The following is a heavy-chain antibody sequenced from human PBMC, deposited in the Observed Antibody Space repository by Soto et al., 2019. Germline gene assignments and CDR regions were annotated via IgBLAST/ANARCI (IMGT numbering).Heavy chain of an antibody. J-gene: IGHJ4*02. V-gene: IGHV3-11*01. CDR1: GFTFSDYY. D-gene: IGHD3-9*01. CDR3: ARAPLRYFDWLSTRPFDY. CDR2: ISSSGSTI. Sequence: GSLRLSCASSGFTFSDYYMSWIRQAPGKGLEWVSYISSSGSTIYYADSVKGRFTISRDNAKNSLYLQMNSLRAEDTAVYYCARAPLRYFDWLSTRPFDYWGQGTLVTVSS.